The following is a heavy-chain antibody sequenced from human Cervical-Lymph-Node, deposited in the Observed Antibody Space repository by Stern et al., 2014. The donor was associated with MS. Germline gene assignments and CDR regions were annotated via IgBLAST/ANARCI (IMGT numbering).Heavy chain of an antibody. D-gene: IGHD7-27*01. J-gene: IGHJ6*02. Sequence: QVQLVQSGAEVKKPGASVKVSCKASGYTFTSYAILWVRQAPGQRLEWVAWVNAGDGSTKYSHKFQGRVTITRDTSASTGYMELSSLRSEDSAVYYCATGARDYYYAMDVWGQGTTVTVSS. CDR1: GYTFTSYA. V-gene: IGHV1-3*01. CDR2: VNAGDGST. CDR3: ATGARDYYYAMDV.